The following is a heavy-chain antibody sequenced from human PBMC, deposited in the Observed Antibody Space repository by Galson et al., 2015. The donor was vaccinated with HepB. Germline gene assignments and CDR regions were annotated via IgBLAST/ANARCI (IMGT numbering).Heavy chain of an antibody. J-gene: IGHJ4*02. CDR1: GGSFSGYY. CDR3: ARGRGSSGWYEAYYFDY. V-gene: IGHV4-34*01. D-gene: IGHD6-19*01. Sequence: LTCAVYGGSFSGYYWSWIRQPPGKGLEWIGEINLSGSTNYNPSLKSRVTISVDTSKNQFSLKLSSVTAADTAVYYCARGRGSSGWYEAYYFDYWGQGILVTVSS. CDR2: INLSGST.